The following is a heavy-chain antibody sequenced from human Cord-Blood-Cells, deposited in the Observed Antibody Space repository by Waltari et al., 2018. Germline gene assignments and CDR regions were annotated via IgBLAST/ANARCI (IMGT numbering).Heavy chain of an antibody. CDR3: ARRFPYYDFWSGYYDAFDI. V-gene: IGHV4-39*01. J-gene: IGHJ3*02. Sequence: QLQLQESGPGLVKPSETLSLTCTVSGGPISSSSYYWGWIRQPPGNGLEWIGGIYYSGSTYYNPSLKGRGTISVDTSKNQFSLKLSSVTAADTAVYYCARRFPYYDFWSGYYDAFDIWGQGTMVTVSS. D-gene: IGHD3-3*01. CDR1: GGPISSSSYY. CDR2: IYYSGST.